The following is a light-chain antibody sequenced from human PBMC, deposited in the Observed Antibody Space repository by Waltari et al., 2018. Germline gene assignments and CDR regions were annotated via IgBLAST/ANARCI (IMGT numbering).Light chain of an antibody. V-gene: IGKV1-39*01. CDR1: QTINRY. CDR2: AAS. CDR3: QESYSFTRT. J-gene: IGKJ1*01. Sequence: DIQMTQSPSSLSASVGDRVTITCRASQTINRYLNWYQQKPGKAPNLLIYAASSLQSGVPSRFSGSGSGRDFTLIITSLQPEDFATYYCQESYSFTRTFGQGTKVEIK.